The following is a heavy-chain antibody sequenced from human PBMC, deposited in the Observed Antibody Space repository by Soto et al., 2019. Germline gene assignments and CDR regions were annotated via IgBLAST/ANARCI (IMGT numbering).Heavy chain of an antibody. CDR1: GFSLSTSGVG. Sequence: SGPTLVNPTQTLTLTCTFSGFSLSTSGVGVGWIRQPPGKALEWLALIYWDDDKRYRPSLKSRLTIAKDTSKNQVVLTMTNVDPVDTATYYCAHIYSSTWNFDFWGQGTLVTVSS. CDR3: AHIYSSTWNFDF. J-gene: IGHJ4*02. V-gene: IGHV2-5*02. D-gene: IGHD6-13*01. CDR2: IYWDDDK.